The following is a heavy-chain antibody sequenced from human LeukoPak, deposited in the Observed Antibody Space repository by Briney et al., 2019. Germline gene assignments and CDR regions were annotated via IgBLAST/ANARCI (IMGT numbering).Heavy chain of an antibody. CDR1: GFTFSSYS. CDR2: ISSTSIYK. V-gene: IGHV3-21*01. Sequence: PGGSLRLSCAASGFTFSSYSMNWVRQAPGKGLEWVSSISSTSIYKYYADSVKGRFTISRDNAKDSLFLQMNSLRAEDTAIYYCARDPRIYCTNGIFRDDYFDNWGQGTLVTVSS. J-gene: IGHJ4*02. CDR3: ARDPRIYCTNGIFRDDYFDN. D-gene: IGHD2-8*01.